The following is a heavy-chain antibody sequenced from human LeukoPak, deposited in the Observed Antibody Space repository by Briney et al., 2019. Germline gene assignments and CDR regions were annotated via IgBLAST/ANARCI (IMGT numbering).Heavy chain of an antibody. V-gene: IGHV4-30-4*01. CDR1: GGSISSGDYY. CDR3: AREYYYDSSGYRDAFDI. D-gene: IGHD3-22*01. Sequence: SETLSLTCTVSGGSISSGDYYWSWIRQPPGKGLEWIGYIYYSGSTYYNPSLKSRVTISVDTSKNQFSLKLSSVTAADTAVYYCAREYYYDSSGYRDAFDIWGQGTMDTVSS. CDR2: IYYSGST. J-gene: IGHJ3*02.